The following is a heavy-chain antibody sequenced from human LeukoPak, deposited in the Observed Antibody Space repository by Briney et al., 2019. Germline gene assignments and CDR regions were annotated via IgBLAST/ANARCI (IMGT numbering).Heavy chain of an antibody. D-gene: IGHD3-3*01. J-gene: IGHJ4*02. CDR1: GFTFSSYT. V-gene: IGHV3-48*01. Sequence: GGSLRLSCAASGFTFSSYTMNWVRQAPGKGLEWISYINGGGSTIYYADSVKGRFTISRDSAKNSLFLQMNSLRADDTAVYYCARTSGFRFLEWLSGFDYWGQGALVTVSS. CDR3: ARTSGFRFLEWLSGFDY. CDR2: INGGGSTI.